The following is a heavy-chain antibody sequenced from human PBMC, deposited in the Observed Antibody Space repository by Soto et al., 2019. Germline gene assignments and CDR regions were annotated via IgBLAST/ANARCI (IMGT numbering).Heavy chain of an antibody. J-gene: IGHJ6*02. CDR1: GDSVSSNSAA. CDR3: ARDLYGSGSYYFYFYYGMDV. CDR2: TYYRSKWYN. D-gene: IGHD3-10*01. Sequence: SQTLSPTCAISGDSVSSNSAAWNWIRQSPSRGLEWLGRTYYRSKWYNDYAVSVKSRITINPDTSKNQFSLQLNSVTPEDTAVYYCARDLYGSGSYYFYFYYGMDVWGQGTTVTVSS. V-gene: IGHV6-1*01.